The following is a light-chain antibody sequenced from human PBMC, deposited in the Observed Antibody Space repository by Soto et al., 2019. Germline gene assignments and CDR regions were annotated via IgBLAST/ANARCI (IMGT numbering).Light chain of an antibody. J-gene: IGLJ7*01. CDR1: SSDIGSFNL. Sequence: QSVLTQPASLSGSPGQSITISCTGTSSDIGSFNLVSWYQQFPGEVPKLILYESYKRPSGISTRFSGSRSDNTASLTISGLQAEDEADYYCCCFAGSNTCIFGGGTQLTVL. CDR2: ESY. V-gene: IGLV2-23*01. CDR3: CCFAGSNTCI.